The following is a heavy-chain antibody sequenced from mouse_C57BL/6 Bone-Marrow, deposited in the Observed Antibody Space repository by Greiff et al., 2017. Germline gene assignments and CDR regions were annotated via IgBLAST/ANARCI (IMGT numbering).Heavy chain of an antibody. D-gene: IGHD1-1*01. CDR2: IHPSDSAT. V-gene: IGHV1-74*01. CDR1: GYTFTSYW. Sequence: QVQLQQPGAELVKPGASVKVSCKASGYTFTSYWMHWVQQRPGQGLEWIGRIHPSDSATNYKQKFKGKATLTVDKSSSTAYMQLSCLTSEDSAVYYCAIFVTTVVAPARDVWGTGTTVTVSS. CDR3: AIFVTTVVAPARDV. J-gene: IGHJ1*03.